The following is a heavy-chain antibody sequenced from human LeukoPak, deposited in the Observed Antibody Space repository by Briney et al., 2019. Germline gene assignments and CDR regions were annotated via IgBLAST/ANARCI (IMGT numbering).Heavy chain of an antibody. CDR2: IYYSGSI. CDR3: ARFNVLRFLEWYPYFDY. V-gene: IGHV4-59*02. D-gene: IGHD3-3*01. CDR1: GGSVRSNY. J-gene: IGHJ4*02. Sequence: SETLSLTCTVSGGSVRSNYWSWIRQPPGKGLEWIGYIYYSGSINYNPSLKSRVTISVDTSKNQFSLKLSSVTAADTAVYYCARFNVLRFLEWYPYFDYWGQGTLVTVSS.